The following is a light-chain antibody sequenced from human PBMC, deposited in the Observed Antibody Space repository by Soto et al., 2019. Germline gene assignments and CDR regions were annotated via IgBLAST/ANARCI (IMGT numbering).Light chain of an antibody. J-gene: IGKJ1*01. Sequence: DIQMTQSPSTLSASVGDRVTITCRASQRISSWLAWYQQKPGKAPKLLIYDASNLESGVPSRFSGSESGTEFTLTISSLQLDDFATYYCQQYQDYWTFGQGTKVDIK. CDR2: DAS. V-gene: IGKV1-5*01. CDR3: QQYQDYWT. CDR1: QRISSW.